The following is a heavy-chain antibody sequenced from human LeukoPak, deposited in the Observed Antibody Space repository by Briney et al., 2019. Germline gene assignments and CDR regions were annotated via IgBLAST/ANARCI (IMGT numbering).Heavy chain of an antibody. CDR3: ARYCSSASCHMGDDAFDI. J-gene: IGHJ3*02. Sequence: GASVKVSCKASGYTFTSYDINWVRQATGQGLEWMGWMNPNSGNTGCAQKFQGRVTITRNTSISTAYMELSSLRSEDTAVYYCARYCSSASCHMGDDAFDIWGQGTMVTVSS. CDR1: GYTFTSYD. CDR2: MNPNSGNT. V-gene: IGHV1-8*03. D-gene: IGHD2-2*02.